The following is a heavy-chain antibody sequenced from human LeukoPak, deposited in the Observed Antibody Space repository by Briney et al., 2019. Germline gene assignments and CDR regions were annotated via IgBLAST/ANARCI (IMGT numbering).Heavy chain of an antibody. D-gene: IGHD3-22*01. V-gene: IGHV4-39*01. CDR2: VYYSGST. CDR3: ARHYYDSSAYPYYFDY. J-gene: IGHJ4*02. Sequence: SETLSLTCTVSGDSISSNRYYWDWIRQPPGKGLEWIGSVYYSGSTYYNPSLKSRVFISVDTSKNQFSLMLTSVTAADTAIYYCARHYYDSSAYPYYFDYLRQGTLVTVSS. CDR1: GDSISSNRYY.